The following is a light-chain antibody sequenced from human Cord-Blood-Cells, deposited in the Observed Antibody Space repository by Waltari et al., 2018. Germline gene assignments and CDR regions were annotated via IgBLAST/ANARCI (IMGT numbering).Light chain of an antibody. Sequence: SYELTQPPSVSVSPGQTASITCSGDKLGDKYACWYQQKPGQSPVLVIYQDSKRPSGIPERFSGSNSGNTASLTISGLQAEDEADYYCCSYAGSYLLWVFGGGTKLTVL. CDR1: KLGDKY. V-gene: IGLV3-1*01. CDR2: QDS. CDR3: CSYAGSYLLWV. J-gene: IGLJ3*02.